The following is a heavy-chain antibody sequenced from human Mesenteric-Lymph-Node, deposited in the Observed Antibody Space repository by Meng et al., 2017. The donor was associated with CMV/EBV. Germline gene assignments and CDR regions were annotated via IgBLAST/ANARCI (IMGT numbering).Heavy chain of an antibody. CDR1: GFTFSSYA. CDR3: AKDESFWSGSYFDY. J-gene: IGHJ4*02. CDR2: ISGSGGST. D-gene: IGHD3-3*01. Sequence: GESLKISCAASGFTFSSYAMSWVRQAPGKGLEWVSAISGSGGSTYYADSVKGRFTISRDNSKNTLYLQMNSLRAEDTAVYYCAKDESFWSGSYFDYWGQGTLVTVS. V-gene: IGHV3-23*01.